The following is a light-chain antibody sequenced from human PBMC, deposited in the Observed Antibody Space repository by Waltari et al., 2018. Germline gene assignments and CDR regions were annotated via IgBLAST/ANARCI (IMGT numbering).Light chain of an antibody. CDR2: GAS. CDR1: KSVGRS. V-gene: IGKV3-20*01. J-gene: IGKJ1*01. Sequence: EIVSQQSPGILSLSPGEGFTLSCRARKSVGRSLAWYQQKPGQAPRLLIYGASSRATGSPDRFSGGGSGTDFSLTISRLEPEDVAVYYCQHYVSLPATFGQGTKVEIK. CDR3: QHYVSLPAT.